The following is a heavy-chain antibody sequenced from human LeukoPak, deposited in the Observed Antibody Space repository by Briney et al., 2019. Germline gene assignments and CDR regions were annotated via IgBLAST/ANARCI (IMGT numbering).Heavy chain of an antibody. CDR2: IYYSGST. CDR1: GGSISSYY. V-gene: IGHV4-59*01. CDR3: ARVQYYYDSGGLFDY. D-gene: IGHD3-22*01. J-gene: IGHJ4*02. Sequence: PSETLSLTCTVSGGSISSYYWSWIRQPPGKGLEWIGYIYYSGSTNYNPSLKSRVTISVDTSKNQFSLKLSSVTAADTAVYYCARVQYYYDSGGLFDYWGQGTLVTVSS.